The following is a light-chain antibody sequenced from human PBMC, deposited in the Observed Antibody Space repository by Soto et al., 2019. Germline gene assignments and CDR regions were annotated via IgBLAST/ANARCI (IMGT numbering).Light chain of an antibody. J-gene: IGKJ1*01. V-gene: IGKV1-5*03. CDR3: QQSNNDPWT. CDR2: EAA. CDR1: QYIHNY. Sequence: DIQMTQSPSTLSASVGDRVTITCRASQYIHNYLAWYQQKPGEAPKLLIYEAANLESGVPSRFSGSGTGTVFTLTISSLEPDDFATYYGQQSNNDPWTFGQGTRVEI.